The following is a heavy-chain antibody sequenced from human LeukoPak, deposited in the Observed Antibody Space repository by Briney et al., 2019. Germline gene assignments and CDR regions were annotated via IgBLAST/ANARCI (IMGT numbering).Heavy chain of an antibody. CDR3: ARDPYYYDSSGYYFGDAFDI. V-gene: IGHV4-59*12. J-gene: IGHJ3*02. CDR2: ISYSGST. Sequence: PSETLSLTCTVSGGSISTYYWSWIRQPPGKGLELIGYISYSGSTNYNPSLKSRVTISVDTSKNQFSLRLSSVTAADTAVYYCARDPYYYDSSGYYFGDAFDIWGQGTMVTVSS. CDR1: GGSISTYY. D-gene: IGHD3-22*01.